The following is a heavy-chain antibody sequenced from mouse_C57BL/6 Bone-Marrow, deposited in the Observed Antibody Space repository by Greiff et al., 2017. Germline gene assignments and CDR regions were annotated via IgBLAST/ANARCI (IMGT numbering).Heavy chain of an antibody. J-gene: IGHJ4*01. V-gene: IGHV1-69*01. CDR1: GYTFTSYW. D-gene: IGHD1-1*01. Sequence: VQLQQPGAELVMPGASVKLSCKASGYTFTSYWMHWVKQRPGQGLEWIGEIDPSDSYTNYNQKFKGKSTLTVDTASSTAYMHLSSLTSDDSAVYYCAREDYDSSPYAMDYWGQGTSVNVAS. CDR2: IDPSDSYT. CDR3: AREDYDSSPYAMDY.